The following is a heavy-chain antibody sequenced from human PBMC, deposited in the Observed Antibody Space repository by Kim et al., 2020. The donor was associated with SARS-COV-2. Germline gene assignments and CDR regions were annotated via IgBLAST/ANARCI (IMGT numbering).Heavy chain of an antibody. Sequence: DSVKGRFTLSRDDSKNTMYLQMNSLRAEDTAVYYCAREVVRGVIGDAFDVWGQGTMVTVSS. J-gene: IGHJ3*01. V-gene: IGHV3-53*01. D-gene: IGHD3-10*01. CDR3: AREVVRGVIGDAFDV.